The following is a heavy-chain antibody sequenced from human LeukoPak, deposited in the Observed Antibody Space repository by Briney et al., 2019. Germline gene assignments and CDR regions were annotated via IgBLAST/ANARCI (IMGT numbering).Heavy chain of an antibody. CDR1: GGSINSGSYY. J-gene: IGHJ4*02. D-gene: IGHD2-2*02. Sequence: SQTLSLTWTVSGGSINSGSYYWTWTRQPPGEGLEWIAYFSHSGSTFYNPSLKSRVTISLDTSKNQFSLNLRSVTAADTAVYYCAGQNIPTPHDYWGQGTQVTVSS. V-gene: IGHV4-30-2*01. CDR2: FSHSGST. CDR3: AGQNIPTPHDY.